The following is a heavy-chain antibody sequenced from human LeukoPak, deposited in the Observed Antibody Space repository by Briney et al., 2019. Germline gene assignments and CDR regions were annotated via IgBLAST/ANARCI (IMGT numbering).Heavy chain of an antibody. CDR2: IYPGDSDT. CDR1: GYSFTTSW. CDR3: ARPGVAAAGYYFDY. Sequence: GESLKISCKGSGYSFTTSWIGWVRQMPGKGLEGMGTIYPGDSDTRYSPSFQGQVTIPAVKSISTAYLQWSSLKASDTAMYYCARPGVAAAGYYFDYWGQGTLVTVSS. D-gene: IGHD6-13*01. V-gene: IGHV5-51*01. J-gene: IGHJ4*02.